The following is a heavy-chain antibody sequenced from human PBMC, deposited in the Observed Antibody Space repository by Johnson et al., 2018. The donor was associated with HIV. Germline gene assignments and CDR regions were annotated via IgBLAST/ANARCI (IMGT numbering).Heavy chain of an antibody. V-gene: IGHV3-30*02. J-gene: IGHJ3*02. CDR3: AKPPSMGADAFDI. D-gene: IGHD3-16*01. CDR2: IRYDGSNK. CDR1: GFSFSSFG. Sequence: QVQLVESGGGVVQPGGSLRLSCAASGFSFSSFGMYWVRQAPGKGLEWVAFIRYDGSNKQYADSVKGRFTFSRDNSKNTLYLQMNSLRAEDTAVYYCAKPPSMGADAFDIWGQGTMVTVSS.